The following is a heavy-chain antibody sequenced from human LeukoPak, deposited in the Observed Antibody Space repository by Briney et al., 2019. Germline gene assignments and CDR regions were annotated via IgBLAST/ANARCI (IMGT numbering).Heavy chain of an antibody. CDR3: ARHVYAGGDRGTFDI. Sequence: PSETLSLTCTVSACSMTSSNYYWGWVRQPPGKRLEWIASLYYRGSTYYNPSLESRVTMSVDTSKNQFSLKLSSVTAADTAVYYCARHVYAGGDRGTFDIWGQGTMVTVSS. CDR1: ACSMTSSNYY. CDR2: LYYRGST. V-gene: IGHV4-39*01. D-gene: IGHD2-21*02. J-gene: IGHJ3*02.